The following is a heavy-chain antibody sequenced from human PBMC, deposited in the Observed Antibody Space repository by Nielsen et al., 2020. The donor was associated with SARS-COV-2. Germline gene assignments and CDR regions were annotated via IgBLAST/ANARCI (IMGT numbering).Heavy chain of an antibody. Sequence: GGSLRLSCAASGFIFGASGMHWVRQAPGKGLEWVAVASRDGSKTYYADSVKGRFTISRDNSKNTLYLQMNSLRAEDTAVYFCAKEHLVDRALIMYYFDSWGQGTLVTVSS. CDR2: ASRDGSKT. CDR1: GFIFGASG. J-gene: IGHJ4*02. V-gene: IGHV3-30*18. CDR3: AKEHLVDRALIMYYFDS. D-gene: IGHD3-16*01.